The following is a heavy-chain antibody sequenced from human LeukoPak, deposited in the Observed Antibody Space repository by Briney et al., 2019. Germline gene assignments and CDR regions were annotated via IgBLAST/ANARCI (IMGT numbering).Heavy chain of an antibody. Sequence: SETLSLTCTVSGVSISTDTFYWGWIRQPPGKGLEWIANIYYTGSSYYNPSLKSRVTMSVDTSKNQFSLNLSSVTAADTAVYYCARVPTRRGWFDPWGQGTLVTVSS. CDR2: IYYTGSS. CDR1: GVSISTDTFY. V-gene: IGHV4-39*07. D-gene: IGHD1-26*01. J-gene: IGHJ5*02. CDR3: ARVPTRRGWFDP.